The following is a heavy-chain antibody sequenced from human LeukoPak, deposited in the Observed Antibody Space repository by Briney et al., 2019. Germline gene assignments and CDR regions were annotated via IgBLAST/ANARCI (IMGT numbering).Heavy chain of an antibody. CDR3: ARDGHHYMIVAYYFDY. D-gene: IGHD3-22*01. CDR1: GFTFSSYA. V-gene: IGHV3-30-3*01. J-gene: IGHJ4*02. Sequence: PGGSLRLSCAASGFTFSSYAMHWVRQAPGKGLEWVAVISYDGSNKYYADSVKGRFTISRDNSKNTLYLQMNSLRAEDTAVYYCARDGHHYMIVAYYFDYWGQGTLVTVSS. CDR2: ISYDGSNK.